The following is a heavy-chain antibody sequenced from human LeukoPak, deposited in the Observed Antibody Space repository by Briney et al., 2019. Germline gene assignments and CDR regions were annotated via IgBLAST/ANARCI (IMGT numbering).Heavy chain of an antibody. J-gene: IGHJ6*03. CDR3: ARKGTRYFDWLKDYYYMDV. Sequence: GGSLRLSCAASGFTFSSYGMSWVRQAPGKGLEWVSAISGSGGSTYYADSVKGRFTISRDNSKNTLYLQMNSLRAEDTAVYYCARKGTRYFDWLKDYYYMDVWGKGTTVTISS. CDR2: ISGSGGST. D-gene: IGHD3-9*01. V-gene: IGHV3-23*01. CDR1: GFTFSSYG.